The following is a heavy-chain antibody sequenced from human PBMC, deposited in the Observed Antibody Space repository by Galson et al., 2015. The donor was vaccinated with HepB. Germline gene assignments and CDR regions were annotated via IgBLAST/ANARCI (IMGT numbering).Heavy chain of an antibody. D-gene: IGHD1-1*01. V-gene: IGHV3-23*01. CDR1: GFTFSSLG. CDR2: IGVNPGNT. J-gene: IGHJ4*02. CDR3: AKGTTNIDY. Sequence: SLRLSCAASGFTFSSLGMTWVRQAPGKGLECVSAIGVNPGNTDYADSVRGRFTISSGNSKNMLYLQMNNLRAEDTAVYYCAKGTTNIDYWGQGTLVTVSS.